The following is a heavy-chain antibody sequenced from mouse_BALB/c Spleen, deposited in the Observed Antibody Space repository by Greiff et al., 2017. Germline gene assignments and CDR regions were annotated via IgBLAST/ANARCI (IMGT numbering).Heavy chain of an antibody. CDR2: ISTYYGDA. Sequence: QVQLKESGAELVRPGVSVKISCKGSGYTFTDYAMHWVKQSHAKSLEWIGVISTYYGDASYNQKFKGKATMTVDKSSSTAYMELARLTSEDSAIYYCASGRNYYFDYWGQGTTLTVSS. CDR1: GYTFTDYA. J-gene: IGHJ2*01. CDR3: ASGRNYYFDY. V-gene: IGHV1S137*01.